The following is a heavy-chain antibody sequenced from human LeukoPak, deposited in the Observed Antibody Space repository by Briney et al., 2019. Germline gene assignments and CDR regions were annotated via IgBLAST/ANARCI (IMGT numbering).Heavy chain of an antibody. V-gene: IGHV4-39*07. CDR1: GGSISSSSYY. J-gene: IGHJ4*02. CDR2: IYYSGST. D-gene: IGHD6-19*01. CDR3: AREGSGWYDY. Sequence: SETLSLTCTVSGGSISSSSYYWGWIRQPPGKGLEWIGNIYYSGSTYYNPSLKSRVTISVDKSKNQFSLKLSSVTAAGTAVYYCAREGSGWYDYWGQGTLVTVSS.